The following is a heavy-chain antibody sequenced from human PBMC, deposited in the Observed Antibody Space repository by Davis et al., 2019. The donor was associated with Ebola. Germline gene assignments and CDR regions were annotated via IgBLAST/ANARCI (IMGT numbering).Heavy chain of an antibody. V-gene: IGHV4-59*08. Sequence: SETLSLTCTVSGGSITNTYWSWIRQPPGKGLEWIGYIYYSGSTNYNPSLKSRVTISVDTSKNQFSLKLSSVTAADTTVYYCARTGYSSSWYGGGWFDPWGQGTLVTVSS. CDR1: GGSITNTY. CDR3: ARTGYSSSWYGGGWFDP. CDR2: IYYSGST. J-gene: IGHJ5*02. D-gene: IGHD6-13*01.